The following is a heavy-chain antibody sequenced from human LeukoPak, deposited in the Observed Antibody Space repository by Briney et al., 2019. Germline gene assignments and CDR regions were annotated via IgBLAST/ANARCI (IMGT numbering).Heavy chain of an antibody. D-gene: IGHD3-22*01. CDR3: AREERGYYDSSGYYDFQH. CDR1: GFTVSSNY. V-gene: IGHV3-66*01. CDR2: IYRGGST. J-gene: IGHJ1*01. Sequence: GGSLRLSCAASGFTVSSNYMSWVRQAPGKGLEWVSVIYRGGSTYYADSVKGRFTISRDNSKNTLYLQMNSLRAEDTAVYYCAREERGYYDSSGYYDFQHWGQGTLVTVSS.